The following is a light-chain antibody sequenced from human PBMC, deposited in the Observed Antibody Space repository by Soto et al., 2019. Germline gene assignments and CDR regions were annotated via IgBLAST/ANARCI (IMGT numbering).Light chain of an antibody. CDR2: EVS. J-gene: IGLJ2*01. Sequence: QSVLTQPASVSGSPGQSITISCTGTSRDVGGYNYVSWYQQHPGKAPKVMIYEVSNRPSGVSNRFSGSKSGNTASLTISGLQAEDEGDYYCSSYTSSTTLVFGGGTKVTVL. CDR3: SSYTSSTTLV. V-gene: IGLV2-14*01. CDR1: SRDVGGYNY.